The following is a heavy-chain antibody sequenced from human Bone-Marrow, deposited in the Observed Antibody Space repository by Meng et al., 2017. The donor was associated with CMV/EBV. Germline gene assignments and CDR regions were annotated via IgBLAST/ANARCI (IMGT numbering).Heavy chain of an antibody. CDR3: ARDRYQLLSWVDYYYYYGMDV. D-gene: IGHD2-2*01. J-gene: IGHJ6*02. V-gene: IGHV1-2*02. CDR2: INPNSGGT. CDR1: GYTFTGYY. Sequence: ASVKVSCKASGYTFTGYYMHWVRQAPGQGLEWMGWINPNSGGTNYAQKFQGRVTMTRDTSISTAYMELSRLRSDDTAVYYCARDRYQLLSWVDYYYYYGMDVWGQATTATVSS.